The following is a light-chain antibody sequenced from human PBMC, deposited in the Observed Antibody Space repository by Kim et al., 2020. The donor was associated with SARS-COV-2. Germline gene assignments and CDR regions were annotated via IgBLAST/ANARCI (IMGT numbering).Light chain of an antibody. CDR1: QGISNY. CDR2: AAS. V-gene: IGKV1-27*01. Sequence: ASVGDGVTITCRASQGISNYLAWYQQKPGKAPKLLIYAASTLQFGVSTRFSGSGSGTEFTLTISDLQPEDVATYYCQKYDTAPWTFGHGTKVDIK. CDR3: QKYDTAPWT. J-gene: IGKJ1*01.